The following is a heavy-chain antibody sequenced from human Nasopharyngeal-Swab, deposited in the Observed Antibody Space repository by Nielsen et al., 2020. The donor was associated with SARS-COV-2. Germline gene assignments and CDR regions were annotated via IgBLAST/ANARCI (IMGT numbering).Heavy chain of an antibody. D-gene: IGHD3-10*01. CDR2: IYYSGST. CDR3: ARDHFIPQRQGGLYRYYYYAMDV. J-gene: IGHJ6*02. V-gene: IGHV4-39*02. Sequence: SETLSLTCTVSGGSISSSSYYWGRIRQPPGKGLEWIGSIYYSGSTYYNPSLKSRVTISVDTSKNQFSLKLSSVTAADTAVYYCARDHFIPQRQGGLYRYYYYAMDVWGQGTTVTVSS. CDR1: GGSISSSSYY.